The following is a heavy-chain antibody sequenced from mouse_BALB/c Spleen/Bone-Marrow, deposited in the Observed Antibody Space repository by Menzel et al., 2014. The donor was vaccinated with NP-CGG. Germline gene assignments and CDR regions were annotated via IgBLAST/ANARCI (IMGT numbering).Heavy chain of an antibody. V-gene: IGHV1-61*01. CDR2: IDPSDSET. J-gene: IGHJ2*01. Sequence: QLQLQQSGAELVRPGASVKLSCKASGYTFTSYWMNWVRQRPGQGLEWIGMIDPSDSETHYNQMFKDKASLTVDKSSSTAYMQLSSPTSEDSAVYYCTRLRVYYFDYWGQGTTLTVSS. CDR1: GYTFTSYW. CDR3: TRLRVYYFDY.